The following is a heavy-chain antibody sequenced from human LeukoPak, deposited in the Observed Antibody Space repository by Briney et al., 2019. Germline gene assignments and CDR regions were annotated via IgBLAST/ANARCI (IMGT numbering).Heavy chain of an antibody. CDR3: AKQGGSNVRSWFDP. J-gene: IGHJ5*02. CDR2: IYYSGST. D-gene: IGHD1-26*01. V-gene: IGHV4-39*01. CDR1: GRSISSSGAY. Sequence: SETLSLTCTVSGRSISSSGAYWGWIRQPPGKGLEWIGSIYYSGSTYYNPSLKSRVTVSVDTSKNQFSLKLSSVTAADTAVYYCAKQGGSNVRSWFDPWGQGTLVTVSS.